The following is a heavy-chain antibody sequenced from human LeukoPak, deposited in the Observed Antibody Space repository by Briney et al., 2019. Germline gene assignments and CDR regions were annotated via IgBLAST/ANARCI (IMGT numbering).Heavy chain of an antibody. CDR2: INSDGSNT. CDR3: ARGGFGHNMDV. D-gene: IGHD3-3*01. Sequence: GGYLRLSCVASEFIFSNYWLHWVRQAPGKGPVWVSRINSDGSNTIYADSVKGRFTISRDNAKNTVYLQMNSLRVEDTAIYYCARGGFGHNMDVWGRGTTVTVSS. J-gene: IGHJ6*03. CDR1: EFIFSNYW. V-gene: IGHV3-74*01.